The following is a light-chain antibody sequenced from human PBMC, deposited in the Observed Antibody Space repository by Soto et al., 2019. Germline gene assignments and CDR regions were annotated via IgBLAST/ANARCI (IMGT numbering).Light chain of an antibody. CDR3: SSYTSSSTYV. CDR2: DVS. V-gene: IGLV2-14*01. J-gene: IGLJ1*01. CDR1: SSDVGGYNY. Sequence: QSALTQPASVSGSPGQSITMSCTGTSSDVGGYNYVSWYQQHSGKAPKLMIYDVSNRPSGVSNRFSGSKSGNTASLTISGLQAEDEADYYCSSYTSSSTYVFGTGPKLTVL.